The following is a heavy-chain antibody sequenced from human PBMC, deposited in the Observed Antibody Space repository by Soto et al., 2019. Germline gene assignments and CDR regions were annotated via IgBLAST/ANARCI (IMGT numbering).Heavy chain of an antibody. D-gene: IGHD2-8*01. CDR3: ARVYAYYFDY. CDR1: GGFIISDY. V-gene: IGHV4-59*01. Sequence: SETLSLTCTVSGGFIISDYWSWIRQPPGKGLEWIGYIYYSGSTNYNPSLKSRVTISVDTSKNQFSLKLSSVTAADTAVYYCARVYAYYFDYWGQGTLVTVS. J-gene: IGHJ4*02. CDR2: IYYSGST.